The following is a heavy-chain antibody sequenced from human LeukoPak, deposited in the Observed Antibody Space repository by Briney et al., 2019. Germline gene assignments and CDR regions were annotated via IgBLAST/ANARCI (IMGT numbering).Heavy chain of an antibody. D-gene: IGHD1-26*01. CDR2: ISYDGSNK. CDR3: ARGEWEPLWYFDY. CDR1: GFTFSSYA. J-gene: IGHJ4*02. V-gene: IGHV3-30*01. Sequence: GGSLRLSCAASGFTFSSYAMHWVRQAPGKGLEWVAVISYDGSNKYYADSVKGRFTISRDNPKNTLYLQMNSLRAEDTAVYYCARGEWEPLWYFDYWGQGTLVTVSS.